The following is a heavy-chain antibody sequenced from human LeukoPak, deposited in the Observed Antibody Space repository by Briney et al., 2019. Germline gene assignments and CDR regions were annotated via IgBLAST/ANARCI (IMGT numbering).Heavy chain of an antibody. J-gene: IGHJ5*02. CDR1: GFTFSSYS. D-gene: IGHD6-13*01. CDR2: ISSSSSYI. V-gene: IGHV3-21*01. Sequence: PGGSLRLSCAASGFTFSSYSMNWVRQAPGKGLEWVSSISSSSSYIYYADSVKGRFTISRDNAKNSLYLQMNSLRAEDTAVYYCARGVAAAMNWFDPWGQGTLVTVSS. CDR3: ARGVAAAMNWFDP.